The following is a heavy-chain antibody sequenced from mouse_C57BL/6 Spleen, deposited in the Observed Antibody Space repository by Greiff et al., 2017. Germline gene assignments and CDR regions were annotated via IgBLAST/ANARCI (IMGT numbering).Heavy chain of an antibody. J-gene: IGHJ4*01. Sequence: VQLQQSGPELVKPGASVKISCKASGYSFTDYNMNWVKQSNGKSLEWIGVINPNYGTTSYNQKFKGKATLTVDESSSTAYMQLNSMTSEDSAVYYCARASRTMVTRAMDYWGQGTSVTVSS. CDR1: GYSFTDYN. V-gene: IGHV1-39*01. CDR2: INPNYGTT. CDR3: ARASRTMVTRAMDY. D-gene: IGHD2-2*01.